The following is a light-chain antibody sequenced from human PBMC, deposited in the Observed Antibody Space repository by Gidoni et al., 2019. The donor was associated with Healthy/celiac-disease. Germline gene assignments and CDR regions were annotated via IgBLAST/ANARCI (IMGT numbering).Light chain of an antibody. V-gene: IGLV1-44*01. CDR2: SNN. CDR1: SSNVGSNT. Sequence: SVLTQPPSASGTAGQRVTTSWSGSSSNVGSNTVNWYQQPPGPAPNPLLYSNNHRPSVVPARVSGSRSGTSASLAISGLQSEDEADYYCAAWDYSLNGYVVFGGGTKLTVL. J-gene: IGLJ2*01. CDR3: AAWDYSLNGYVV.